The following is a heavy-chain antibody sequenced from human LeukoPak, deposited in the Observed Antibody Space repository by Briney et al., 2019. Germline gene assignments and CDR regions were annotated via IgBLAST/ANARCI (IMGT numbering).Heavy chain of an antibody. Sequence: SVKVTCKASGGTFSSYAISWVRQAPGQGLEWMGRIIPILGIANYAQKFQGRVTVTADKSTSTAYMELSSLRSEDTAVYYCARGDPATLDYWGQGTLVTVSS. CDR1: GGTFSSYA. CDR3: ARGDPATLDY. V-gene: IGHV1-69*04. D-gene: IGHD2-15*01. J-gene: IGHJ4*02. CDR2: IIPILGIA.